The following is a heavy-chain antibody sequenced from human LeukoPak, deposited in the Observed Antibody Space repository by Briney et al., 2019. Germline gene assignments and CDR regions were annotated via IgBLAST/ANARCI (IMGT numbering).Heavy chain of an antibody. CDR2: TYYRSTWYN. J-gene: IGHJ5*02. D-gene: IGHD2-2*01. CDR1: GDSVSSNSVT. CDR3: SRRLTQYDCFDP. Sequence: SQTLSLTCAIPGDSVSSNSVTWNWIRQSPSRGLEWLGRTYYRSTWYNDYAVSVRGRITVNPDTSKNQFSLHLNSVTPEDTAVYYCSRRLTQYDCFDPWGQGILVTVSS. V-gene: IGHV6-1*01.